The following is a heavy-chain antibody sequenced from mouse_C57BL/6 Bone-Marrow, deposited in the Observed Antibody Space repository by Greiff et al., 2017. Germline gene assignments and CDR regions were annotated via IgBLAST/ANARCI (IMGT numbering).Heavy chain of an antibody. D-gene: IGHD3-2*02. Sequence: QVQLQQSGAELARPGASVKLSCKASGYTFTSYGISWVKQRTGQGLEWIGEIYPRSGNTYYNEKFKGKATLTADKSSSTAYMELRRLTSEDDAVAICARDSSGYLYAMDYWGQGTSVTVSS. J-gene: IGHJ4*01. V-gene: IGHV1-81*01. CDR2: IYPRSGNT. CDR3: ARDSSGYLYAMDY. CDR1: GYTFTSYG.